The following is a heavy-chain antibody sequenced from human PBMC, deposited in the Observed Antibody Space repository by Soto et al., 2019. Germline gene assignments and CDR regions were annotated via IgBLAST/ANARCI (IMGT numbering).Heavy chain of an antibody. CDR3: ARGDGDNYDGHGYLARH. Sequence: EVQLVESGGGLVQPGGSLRLSCAASGFTFSSYWMHWVRQAPGKGLVWVSRINIDGITSYADSVKGRFTISRDNAKNTLYLQMNTLGAGDRAVYYCARGDGDNYDGHGYLARHWGQGTLVTVSS. CDR1: GFTFSSYW. D-gene: IGHD3-22*01. CDR2: INIDGIT. J-gene: IGHJ4*02. V-gene: IGHV3-74*01.